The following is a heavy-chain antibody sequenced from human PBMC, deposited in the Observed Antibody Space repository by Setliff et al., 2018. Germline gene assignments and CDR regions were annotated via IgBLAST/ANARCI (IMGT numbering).Heavy chain of an antibody. Sequence: SETLSLTCTVPGGSISSGSYYWSWIRQPAGKGLEWIGRIYTSGSTNYNPSLKSRVTISVDTSKNQFSLKLGSVTAADTAVYYCARTLLLSPYYFDYWG. D-gene: IGHD2-21*01. J-gene: IGHJ4*01. V-gene: IGHV4-61*02. CDR3: ARTLLLSPYYFDY. CDR2: IYTSGST. CDR1: GGSISSGSYY.